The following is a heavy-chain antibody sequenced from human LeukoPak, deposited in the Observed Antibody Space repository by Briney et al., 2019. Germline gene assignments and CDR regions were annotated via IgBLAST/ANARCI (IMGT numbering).Heavy chain of an antibody. CDR3: ARDFSRAHTVTTCFDY. D-gene: IGHD4-17*01. CDR2: INAGNGNT. CDR1: GYTFTSYA. Sequence: ASVKVSCKASGYTFTSYAMHWVRQAPGQRLEWMGWINAGNGNTKYSQKFQGRVTITRDTSASTAYMELSSLRSEDTAVYYCARDFSRAHTVTTCFDYWGQGTLVTVSS. J-gene: IGHJ4*02. V-gene: IGHV1-3*01.